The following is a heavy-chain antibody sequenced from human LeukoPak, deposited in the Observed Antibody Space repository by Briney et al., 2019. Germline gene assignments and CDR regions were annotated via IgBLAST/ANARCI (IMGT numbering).Heavy chain of an antibody. CDR2: IYYSGST. Sequence: ETSETLSFTCTVSGGSINTYYWSWIRQPPGKGLEWIGYIYYSGSTNYNPSLKSRVTISIDTSKIQFSLKLTSVTAADTAVYYCAREHYTSGWYIRDWGQGTLVTVSS. V-gene: IGHV4-59*01. D-gene: IGHD6-19*01. CDR3: AREHYTSGWYIRD. J-gene: IGHJ4*02. CDR1: GGSINTYY.